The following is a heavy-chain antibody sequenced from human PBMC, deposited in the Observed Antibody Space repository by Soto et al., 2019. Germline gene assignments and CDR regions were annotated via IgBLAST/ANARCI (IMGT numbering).Heavy chain of an antibody. CDR3: AKDIVHRIAARSIYYYGMDV. J-gene: IGHJ6*02. D-gene: IGHD6-6*01. Sequence: GGSLRLSCAASGFTFDDYAMHWVRQAPGKGLEWVSLISWDGGSTYYADSVKGRFTISRDNSKNSLYLQMNSLRAEDTALYYCAKDIVHRIAARSIYYYGMDVWGQGTTVTVP. V-gene: IGHV3-43D*04. CDR2: ISWDGGST. CDR1: GFTFDDYA.